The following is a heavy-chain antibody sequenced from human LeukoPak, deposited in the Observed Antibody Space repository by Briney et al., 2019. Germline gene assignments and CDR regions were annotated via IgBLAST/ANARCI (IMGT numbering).Heavy chain of an antibody. V-gene: IGHV3-66*02. CDR3: ARIRGYDSSGYYPGWFDP. Sequence: PGGSLRLSCAASGFTVSSNYMSWVRQAPGKGLEWVSVIYSGGSTYYADSVKGRFTISRDNSKNTLYLQMNSLRAEDTAVYYCARIRGYDSSGYYPGWFDPWGQGTLVTVSS. CDR2: IYSGGST. CDR1: GFTVSSNY. J-gene: IGHJ5*02. D-gene: IGHD3-22*01.